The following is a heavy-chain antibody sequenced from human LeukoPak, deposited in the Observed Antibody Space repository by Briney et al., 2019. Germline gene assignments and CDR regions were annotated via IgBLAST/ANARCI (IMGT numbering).Heavy chain of an antibody. V-gene: IGHV1-2*02. J-gene: IGHJ4*02. CDR2: MHPGNGNT. CDR3: AREGSYCVGGDCYSFDF. D-gene: IGHD2-21*02. Sequence: ASVKVSCKASGYRFISNYIQWVRQAPELGPEWMGWMHPGNGNTRYAEKFQGRVTMTRDTSINTAYMDLSSLRSDDTAVYYCAREGSYCVGGDCYSFDFWGQGTLITASS. CDR1: GYRFISNY.